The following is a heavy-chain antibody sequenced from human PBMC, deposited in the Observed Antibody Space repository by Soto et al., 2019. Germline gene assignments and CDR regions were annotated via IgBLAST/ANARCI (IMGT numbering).Heavy chain of an antibody. V-gene: IGHV1-18*01. J-gene: IGHJ4*02. D-gene: IGHD4-17*01. CDR1: GYTFSGYG. CDR3: ARASRDYGDDGLSLGY. Sequence: QVQLVQSGAEVKKPGASVKVSCKASGYTFSGYGINWVRQAPGQGLEWMGWISAYNGNTKYAQKCQGRVTMTTDTSTSTAHMELRSLRSADTAVYFCARASRDYGDDGLSLGYWGQGTLVTVSS. CDR2: ISAYNGNT.